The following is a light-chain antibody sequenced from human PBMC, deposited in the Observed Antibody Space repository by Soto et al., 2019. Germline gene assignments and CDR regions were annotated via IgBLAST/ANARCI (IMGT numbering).Light chain of an antibody. CDR3: LQHNSHRLLT. V-gene: IGKV1-17*01. CDR2: AGS. J-gene: IGKJ4*01. CDR1: QGIRND. Sequence: DIQMTQSPSSLSASVGDRVTITCRSSQGIRNDLGWYQQKPGKAPKRLIYAGSRLQSGVPSRFSGSGSGAEFTLTSRSVQAEDFASYYCLQHNSHRLLTFGGGTKVEIK.